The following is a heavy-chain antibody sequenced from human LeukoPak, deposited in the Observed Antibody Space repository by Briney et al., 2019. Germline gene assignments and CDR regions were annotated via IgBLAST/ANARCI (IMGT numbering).Heavy chain of an antibody. CDR3: VRARSGQADY. J-gene: IGHJ4*02. CDR2: IWYDGSNK. CDR1: GFTFSSFG. Sequence: PGGSLRLSCAASGFTFSSFGMHWVRQAPGKGLEWVAVIWYDGSNKYYADSVKGRFTISRDNSKNTLYLQMNSLRAEDTAVYNCVRARSGQADYWGQGTLVTVSS. V-gene: IGHV3-33*01.